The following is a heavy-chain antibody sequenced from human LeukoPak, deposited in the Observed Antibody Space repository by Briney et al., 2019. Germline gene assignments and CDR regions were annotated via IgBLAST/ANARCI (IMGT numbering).Heavy chain of an antibody. Sequence: ASVNVSCKASGYTFTNYGITWVRQAPGQGLEWMGRINPNSGGTNYAQKFQGRVTMTRDTSISTAYMELSRLRSDDTAVYYCARSGRLGNYYVRDYWGQGTLVTVSS. D-gene: IGHD3-10*02. CDR2: INPNSGGT. V-gene: IGHV1-2*06. CDR1: GYTFTNYG. CDR3: ARSGRLGNYYVRDY. J-gene: IGHJ4*02.